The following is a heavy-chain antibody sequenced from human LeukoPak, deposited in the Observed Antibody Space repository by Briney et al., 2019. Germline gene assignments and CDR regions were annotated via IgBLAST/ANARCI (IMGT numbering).Heavy chain of an antibody. CDR1: GVSISSGSYY. CDR2: IYTSGST. CDR3: ARDSGYDIIDY. Sequence: SETLSLTCTVSGVSISSGSYYWSWIRQPAGKGLEWIGHIYTSGSTNYNPSLKSRVTISVDTSKNQFSLKLSSVTAADTAVYYCARDSGYDIIDYWGQGTLVTVSS. J-gene: IGHJ4*02. D-gene: IGHD5-12*01. V-gene: IGHV4-61*09.